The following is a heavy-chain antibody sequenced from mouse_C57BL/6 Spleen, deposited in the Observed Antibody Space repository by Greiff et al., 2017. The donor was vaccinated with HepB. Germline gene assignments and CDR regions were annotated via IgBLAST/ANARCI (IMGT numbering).Heavy chain of an antibody. Sequence: EVKLVESGGGLVKPGGSLKLSCAASGFTFSDYGMHWVRQAPEKGLEWVAYIRSGSSTIYYADTVKGRFTISRDNAKNTLFLQMTSLRSEDTAMYYCAREDYDEVYYAMDYWGQGTSVTVSS. D-gene: IGHD2-4*01. V-gene: IGHV5-17*01. CDR2: IRSGSSTI. J-gene: IGHJ4*01. CDR1: GFTFSDYG. CDR3: AREDYDEVYYAMDY.